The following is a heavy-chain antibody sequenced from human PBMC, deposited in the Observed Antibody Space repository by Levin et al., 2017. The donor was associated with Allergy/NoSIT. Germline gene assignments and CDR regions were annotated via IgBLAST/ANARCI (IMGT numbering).Heavy chain of an antibody. Sequence: ASVKVSCKASGYTFTGYYMHWVRQAPGQGLEWMGWINPNSGGTNYAQKFQGRVTMTRDTSISTAYMELSRLRSDDTAVYYCARGGSLRYFDWLSYFDYWGQGTLVTVSS. CDR1: GYTFTGYY. CDR2: INPNSGGT. J-gene: IGHJ4*02. D-gene: IGHD3-9*01. V-gene: IGHV1-2*02. CDR3: ARGGSLRYFDWLSYFDY.